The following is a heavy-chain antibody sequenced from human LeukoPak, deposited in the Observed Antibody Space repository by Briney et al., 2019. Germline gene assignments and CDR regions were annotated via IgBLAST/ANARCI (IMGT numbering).Heavy chain of an antibody. CDR2: IKQDGSEQ. Sequence: GGSLRLSCAASGFTFSSYWMSWVRQAPGKGLEWVANIKQDGSEQYYVYSVKGRFTISRDNAKNSLYLQMISLRAEDTAVYYCARGGTTVTARDYFDYWGQGTLVTVSS. J-gene: IGHJ4*02. CDR1: GFTFSSYW. CDR3: ARGGTTVTARDYFDY. V-gene: IGHV3-7*01. D-gene: IGHD4-11*01.